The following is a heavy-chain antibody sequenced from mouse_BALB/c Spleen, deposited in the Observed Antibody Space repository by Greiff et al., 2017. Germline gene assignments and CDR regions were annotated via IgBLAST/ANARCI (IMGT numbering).Heavy chain of an antibody. CDR2: IDPANGNT. CDR3: ATIYYDYDFAY. Sequence: VQLQQSGAELVKPGASVKLSCTASGFNIKDTYMHWVKQRPEQGLEWIGRIDPANGNTKYDPKFQGKATITADTSSNTAYLQLSSLTSEDTAVYYCATIYYDYDFAYWGQGTLVTVSA. V-gene: IGHV14-3*02. CDR1: GFNIKDTY. J-gene: IGHJ3*01. D-gene: IGHD2-4*01.